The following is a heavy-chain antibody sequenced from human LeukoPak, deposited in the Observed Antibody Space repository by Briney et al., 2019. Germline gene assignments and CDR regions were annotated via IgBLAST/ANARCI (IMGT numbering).Heavy chain of an antibody. CDR2: ISWNINTV. J-gene: IGHJ4*02. CDR1: GFTSGLTLSNYA. CDR3: AKASPSGSYYNPFDY. V-gene: IGHV3-9*02. D-gene: IGHD3-10*01. Sequence: GGSLRLSCAASGFTSGLTLSNYAMHWVRQAPGKGLEWVSSISWNINTVAYADSVKGRFTISRDNVKNSLYLQMNSLRGDDTALYYCAKASPSGSYYNPFDYWGQGALVTVSS.